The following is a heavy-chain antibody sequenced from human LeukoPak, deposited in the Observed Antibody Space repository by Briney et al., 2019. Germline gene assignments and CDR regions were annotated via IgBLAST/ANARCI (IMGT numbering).Heavy chain of an antibody. D-gene: IGHD6-13*01. CDR1: GGSFSGYY. V-gene: IGHV4-34*01. CDR3: ARVFLVRLLAAASPRGWFDP. CDR2: INHSGST. Sequence: SETLSLTCAVYGGSFSGYYWSWIRQPPGKGLEWIGEINHSGSTNYNPSLKSRVTISVDTSKNQFSLKLSSVTAADTAVCYCARVFLVRLLAAASPRGWFDPWGQGTLVTVSS. J-gene: IGHJ5*02.